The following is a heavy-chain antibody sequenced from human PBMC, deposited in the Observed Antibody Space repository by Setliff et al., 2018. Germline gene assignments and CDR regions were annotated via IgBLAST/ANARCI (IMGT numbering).Heavy chain of an antibody. Sequence: LSLSCAASGFTFSNYWMHWVRQAPGKGLVWVSRIYTDGTITSYADSVKGRFTVSRDNAKNSLYLQMSSLRAEDTAVYYCARWTARAVDYWGQGTLVTVSS. CDR1: GFTFSNYW. J-gene: IGHJ4*02. D-gene: IGHD6-6*01. CDR2: IYTDGTIT. V-gene: IGHV3-74*01. CDR3: ARWTARAVDY.